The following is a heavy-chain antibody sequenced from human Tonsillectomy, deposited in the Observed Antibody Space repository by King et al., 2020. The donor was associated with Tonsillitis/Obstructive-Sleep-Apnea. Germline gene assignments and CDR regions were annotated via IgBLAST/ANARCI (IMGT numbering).Heavy chain of an antibody. D-gene: IGHD2-15*01. J-gene: IGHJ3*02. V-gene: IGHV4-59*01. CDR1: GGSMTSYH. CDR3: ARPNCSGGSCQPNAFDI. Sequence: QLQESGPGLVKPSETLSLTCTVSGGSMTSYHWSWMRQPPGKGLAWIGYIYYSGSTNYNASLQSRVTIAVDTSKNQFSLKLSSVTAADTAVYYCARPNCSGGSCQPNAFDIWGQGTMVTVSS. CDR2: IYYSGST.